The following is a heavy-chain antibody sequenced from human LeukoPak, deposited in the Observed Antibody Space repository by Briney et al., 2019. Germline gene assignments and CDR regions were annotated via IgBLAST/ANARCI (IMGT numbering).Heavy chain of an antibody. V-gene: IGHV1-2*02. CDR3: ARVDRYIVVVPAASYYFDY. CDR1: GYTFTGYY. Sequence: ASVKVSCKASGYTFTGYYMHWVRQAPGQGLEWMGWINPNSGGTNYAQKFQGRVTMTRDTSISTAYMELSRLRSDDTAVYYCARVDRYIVVVPAASYYFDYWGQGTLVAVSS. CDR2: INPNSGGT. D-gene: IGHD2-2*01. J-gene: IGHJ4*02.